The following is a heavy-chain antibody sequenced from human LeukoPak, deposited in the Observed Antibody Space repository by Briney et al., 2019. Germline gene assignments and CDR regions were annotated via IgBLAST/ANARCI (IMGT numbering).Heavy chain of an antibody. D-gene: IGHD2-8*01. CDR2: IKSKTDGGTT. CDR1: GFTFSNAW. CDR3: TTDSGNLYFYYYYMDV. Sequence: GGSLRLSCAAPGFTFSNAWMSWVRQAPGKGLEWVGRIKSKTDGGTTDFAAPVKGRFTISRDDSQNTLSLQMTNLKTEDTAVYYCTTDSGNLYFYYYYMDVWGKGATVTVSS. J-gene: IGHJ6*03. V-gene: IGHV3-15*01.